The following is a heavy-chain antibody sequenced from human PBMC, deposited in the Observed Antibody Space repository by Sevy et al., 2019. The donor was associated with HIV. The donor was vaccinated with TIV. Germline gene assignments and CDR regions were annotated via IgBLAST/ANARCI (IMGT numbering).Heavy chain of an antibody. CDR1: GFAFYDYS. Sequence: GGSLRLSCAASGFAFYDYSMSWIRQAPGKGLEWVATFSFDCGKINYADSVKGRFTISRDKSKNSFYLQMDNLRVEDTALYYCAREGCTRPHDYWGQGTRVTVSS. CDR3: AREGCTRPHDY. CDR2: FSFDCGKI. D-gene: IGHD2-8*01. V-gene: IGHV3-23*01. J-gene: IGHJ4*02.